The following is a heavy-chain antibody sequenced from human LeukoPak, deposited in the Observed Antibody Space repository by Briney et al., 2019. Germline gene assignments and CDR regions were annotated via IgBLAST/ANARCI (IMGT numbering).Heavy chain of an antibody. Sequence: SETLSLTCTVSGGSISSYYWSWIRQPPGKGLEWIGYIYYSGSTNYNPSLKSRVTISVDTSKNQFSLKLSSVTAADTAVYYCARAEDGSGAYYMDVWGKGTTVTISS. D-gene: IGHD3-22*01. CDR1: GGSISSYY. CDR2: IYYSGST. J-gene: IGHJ6*03. V-gene: IGHV4-59*01. CDR3: ARAEDGSGAYYMDV.